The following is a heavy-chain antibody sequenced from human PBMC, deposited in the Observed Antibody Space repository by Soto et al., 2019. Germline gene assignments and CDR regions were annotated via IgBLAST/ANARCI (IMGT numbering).Heavy chain of an antibody. V-gene: IGHV4-34*01. Sequence: PSETLSLTCAVYGGSFSGYYWSRIRQPPGKGLELIGEINHSGSTNYNPSLKSRVTISVDTSKNQFSLKLSSVTAADTAVYYCARAGSITIFGVVIRGLDYWGQGTLVTVSS. CDR2: INHSGST. CDR3: ARAGSITIFGVVIRGLDY. D-gene: IGHD3-3*01. CDR1: GGSFSGYY. J-gene: IGHJ4*02.